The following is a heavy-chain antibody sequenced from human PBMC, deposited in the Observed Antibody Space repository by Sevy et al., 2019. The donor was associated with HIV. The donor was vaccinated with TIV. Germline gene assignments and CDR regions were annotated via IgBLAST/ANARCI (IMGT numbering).Heavy chain of an antibody. V-gene: IGHV4-59*08. CDR2: IYYSGST. J-gene: IGHJ6*03. CDR1: GGSISSYY. D-gene: IGHD3-3*01. CDR3: ARHLLSGYYSETYYYMDV. Sequence: SETLSLTCTVSGGSISSYYWSWIRQPPGKGLEWIGDIYYSGSTNYNPSLKSRVTISVDTSKNQFSLKLSSVTAADTAVYYCARHLLSGYYSETYYYMDVWGKGTTVTVSS.